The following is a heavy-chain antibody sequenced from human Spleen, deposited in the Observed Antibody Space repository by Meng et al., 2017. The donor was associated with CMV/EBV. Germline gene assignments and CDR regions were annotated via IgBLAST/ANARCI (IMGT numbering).Heavy chain of an antibody. CDR1: RGPFNGFS. D-gene: IGHD2/OR15-2a*01. CDR2: INHGGST. J-gene: IGHJ6*02. Sequence: GSLRLSCAVDRGPFNGFSWTWIRQSPGKGLEWIGDINHGGSTNFNPSLQSRVTISIDTSKKQFSLNLRSVTAADTAVYFCARARMLAPFDIWGQGTTVTVSS. CDR3: ARARMLAPFDI. V-gene: IGHV4-34*01.